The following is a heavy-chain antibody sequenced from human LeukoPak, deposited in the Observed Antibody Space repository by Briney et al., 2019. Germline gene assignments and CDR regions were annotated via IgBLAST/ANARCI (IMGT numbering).Heavy chain of an antibody. CDR3: ARAEKGYYYLWFHP. CDR1: GFTFSSYA. D-gene: IGHD3-22*01. CDR2: ISGSGGDT. V-gene: IGHV3-23*01. J-gene: IGHJ5*02. Sequence: GGSLRLSCAASGFTFSSYAMNWVRQAPGKGLEWVSTISGSGGDTYYADSVKGRFIISRDSSKNTLYLQMNSLRAEDTAVYYCARAEKGYYYLWFHPWGQGTLVTVSS.